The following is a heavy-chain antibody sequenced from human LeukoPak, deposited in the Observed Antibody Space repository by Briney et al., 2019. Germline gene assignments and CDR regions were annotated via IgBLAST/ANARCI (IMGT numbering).Heavy chain of an antibody. CDR3: ARDPRRGNLYYDSSGYYWFDP. Sequence: GGSLRLSCAASGFTFSTYSMNWVRQAPGKGLEWISYISSSSSTIYYADSVKARFTISRDNAKNSLYLQMNSLRDEDTAVYYCARDPRRGNLYYDSSGYYWFDPWGQGTLVTVSS. CDR1: GFTFSTYS. CDR2: ISSSSSTI. J-gene: IGHJ5*02. D-gene: IGHD3-22*01. V-gene: IGHV3-48*02.